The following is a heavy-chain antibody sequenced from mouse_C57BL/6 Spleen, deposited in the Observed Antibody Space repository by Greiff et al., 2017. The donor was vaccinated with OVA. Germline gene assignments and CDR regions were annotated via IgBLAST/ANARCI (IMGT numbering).Heavy chain of an antibody. D-gene: IGHD1-1*01. CDR2: ISSGSSTI. CDR3: AREDGYYGPFDY. V-gene: IGHV5-17*01. CDR1: GFTFSDYG. Sequence: DVKLVESGGGLVKPGGSLKLSCAASGFTFSDYGMHWVRQAPEKGLEWVAYISSGSSTIYYADTVKGRFTISRDNAKNTLFLQMTSLRSEDTAMYYCAREDGYYGPFDYWGQGTTLTVSS. J-gene: IGHJ2*01.